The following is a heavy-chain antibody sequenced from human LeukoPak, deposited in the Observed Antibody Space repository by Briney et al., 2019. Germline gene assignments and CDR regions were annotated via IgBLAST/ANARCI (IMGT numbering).Heavy chain of an antibody. CDR1: GFTFSDYY. Sequence: PGGSLRLSCAASGFTFSDYYMSWIRQAPGKGLEWVSYISSSGSTTYYADSVKGRFTISRDNAKNSLYLQMNSLRAEDTAVYYCARDTGRVVAARLSWFDPWGQGTLVTVSS. D-gene: IGHD2-15*01. CDR2: ISSSGSTT. CDR3: ARDTGRVVAARLSWFDP. V-gene: IGHV3-11*01. J-gene: IGHJ5*02.